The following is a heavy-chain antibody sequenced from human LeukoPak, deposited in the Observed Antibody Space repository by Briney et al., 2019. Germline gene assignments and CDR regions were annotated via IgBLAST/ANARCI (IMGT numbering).Heavy chain of an antibody. CDR2: IWYDGSNK. V-gene: IGHV3-33*01. CDR3: ARDFGGTDRGVFDY. D-gene: IGHD3-10*01. CDR1: VFTFSSYG. J-gene: IGHJ4*02. Sequence: GGSLRLSCAASVFTFSSYGMHWVRQAPGKGLEWVAVIWYDGSNKYYADSVKGRFTISRDNSKNTLYLQMNSLRAEDTAVYYCARDFGGTDRGVFDYWGQGTLVTVSS.